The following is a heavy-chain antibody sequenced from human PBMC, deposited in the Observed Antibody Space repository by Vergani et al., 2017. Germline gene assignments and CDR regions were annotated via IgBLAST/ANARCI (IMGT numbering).Heavy chain of an antibody. CDR1: GGAISSFY. CDR2: IYYVGSS. D-gene: IGHD3-3*01. V-gene: IGHV4-59*01. Sequence: QVQLQESGPGLVKPSETLSLTCIVPGGAISSFYWSWIRQPPGKGLEWIGYIYYVGSSNYNPSLRSRVTISLDTSKNQFSLKLSSVTTADTAVYYCTRYYEGGFDPWGQGTLVTVSS. CDR3: TRYYEGGFDP. J-gene: IGHJ5*02.